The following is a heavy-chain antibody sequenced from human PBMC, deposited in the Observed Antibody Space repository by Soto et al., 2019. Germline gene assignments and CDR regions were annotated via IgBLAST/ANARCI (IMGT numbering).Heavy chain of an antibody. CDR2: IFHTGGT. CDR1: SDSIAGENW. V-gene: IGHV4-4*02. Sequence: QVQLQESGPGLVKPSETLSLTCTVSSDSIAGENWWSWVRQPPGMGLEWIGEIFHTGGTNYNPSLKSRVTMEVDKSKNQFSLKLISATAADTAVYYCARVFSSGSGWMYYFGFWGQGTLVSVSS. D-gene: IGHD6-25*01. CDR3: ARVFSSGSGWMYYFGF. J-gene: IGHJ4*02.